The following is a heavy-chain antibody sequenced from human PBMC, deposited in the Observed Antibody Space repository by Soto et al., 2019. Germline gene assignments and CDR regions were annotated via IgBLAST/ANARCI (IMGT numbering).Heavy chain of an antibody. CDR2: ISAGGENT. V-gene: IGHV3-23*01. D-gene: IGHD3-22*01. Sequence: HPGGSLRLSCVASGFTFNAYTMGWVRQAPGRGLEWVSVISAGGENTYSADSVRGRFAISRDNSMNTVYLQMDSLRAEDTGVYYCVSGSSGYYWGVHDYWGQGTLVTVSS. J-gene: IGHJ4*02. CDR3: VSGSSGYYWGVHDY. CDR1: GFTFNAYT.